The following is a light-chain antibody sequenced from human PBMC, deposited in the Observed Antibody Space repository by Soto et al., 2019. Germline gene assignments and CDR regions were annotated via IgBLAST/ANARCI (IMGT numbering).Light chain of an antibody. CDR1: SSDVGGYNY. V-gene: IGLV2-14*01. J-gene: IGLJ1*01. CDR2: EVG. Sequence: QSVLTQPASVSGSPGQSITISCTGTSSDVGGYNYVSWYQQHPGKVPKLMIYEVGNRPSGVSNRFSGSKSGNTASLTISGLRAEDEADYYCSSYTTTTTPFVFGTGTKVTVL. CDR3: SSYTTTTTPFV.